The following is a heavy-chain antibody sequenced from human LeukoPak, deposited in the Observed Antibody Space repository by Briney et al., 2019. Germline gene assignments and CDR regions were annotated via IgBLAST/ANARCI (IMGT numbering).Heavy chain of an antibody. D-gene: IGHD6-13*01. V-gene: IGHV3-64*01. Sequence: RGSLRLSCAASGFTFSSYAMHWVRQAPGKGLEYVSAISSNGGSTYYANSVKGRFTISRDNSKNTLYLQMGSLRAEDMAVCYCARDSTGYSSSWYNFDYWGQGTLVTVSS. CDR3: ARDSTGYSSSWYNFDY. CDR1: GFTFSSYA. CDR2: ISSNGGST. J-gene: IGHJ4*02.